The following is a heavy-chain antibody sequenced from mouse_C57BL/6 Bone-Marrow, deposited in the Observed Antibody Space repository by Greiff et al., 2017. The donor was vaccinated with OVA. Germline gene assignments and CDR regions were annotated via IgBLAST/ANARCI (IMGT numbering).Heavy chain of an antibody. J-gene: IGHJ2*01. V-gene: IGHV5-16*01. CDR2: INYDGSST. CDR1: GFTFSDYY. CDR3: ARDRGTVFDY. D-gene: IGHD3-1*01. Sequence: EVNVVESEGGLVQPGSSMKLSCTASGFTFSDYYMAWVRQVPEKGLEWVANINYDGSSTYYLDSLKSRFIISRDNAKNILYLQMSSLKSEDTATYYCARDRGTVFDYWGQGTTLTVSS.